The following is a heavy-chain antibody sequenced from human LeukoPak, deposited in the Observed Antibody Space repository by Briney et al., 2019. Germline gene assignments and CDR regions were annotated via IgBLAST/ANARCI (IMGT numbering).Heavy chain of an antibody. CDR1: GFSFSRYW. D-gene: IGHD3-16*01. CDR2: INSDGTST. Sequence: GGSLRLSCAASGFSFSRYWMHWVRHAPGKGLLWVSRINSDGTSTTYADSVKGRFTISRDNAKNTLYLQMNSLRAEDTAVYYCTRDLCYGFDYWGQGTLVTVSS. CDR3: TRDLCYGFDY. V-gene: IGHV3-74*01. J-gene: IGHJ4*02.